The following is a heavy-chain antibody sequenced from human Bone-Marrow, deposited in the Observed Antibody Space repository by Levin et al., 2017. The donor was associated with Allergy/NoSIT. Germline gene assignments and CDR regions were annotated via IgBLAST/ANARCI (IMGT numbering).Heavy chain of an antibody. D-gene: IGHD2-2*01. CDR3: ARTIGFCSSTSCRGDY. J-gene: IGHJ4*02. Sequence: PGGSLRLSCAASGFSFSAYNMNWVRQAPGKGLEWVSSISSSSAYIYYVDSVKGRFTISRDNAKNSLYLQMNSLRAEDTAVYYCARTIGFCSSTSCRGDYWGQGTLVTVSS. CDR1: GFSFSAYN. CDR2: ISSSSAYI. V-gene: IGHV3-21*01.